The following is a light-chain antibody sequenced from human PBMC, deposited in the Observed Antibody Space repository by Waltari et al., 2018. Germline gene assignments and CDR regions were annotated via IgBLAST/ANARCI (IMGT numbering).Light chain of an antibody. J-gene: IGLJ2*01. CDR2: EVN. CDR1: SSDVGGYDL. Sequence: QSALTQPPSASGSLGQSVAISCTGTSSDVGGYDLVSWYQQHPGKAPKLVIYEVNKRPSGVPDRVSGSKYGNPASLTVSGLQAEDEADYYCTSYAGSNNLPFGGGTKLTVL. V-gene: IGLV2-8*01. CDR3: TSYAGSNNLP.